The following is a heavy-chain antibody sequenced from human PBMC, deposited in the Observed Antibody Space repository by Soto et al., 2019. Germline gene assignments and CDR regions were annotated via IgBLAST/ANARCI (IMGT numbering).Heavy chain of an antibody. CDR1: GYTFTDYA. V-gene: IGHV1-3*01. CDR3: ARYTGDTFGLLNY. J-gene: IGHJ4*02. CDR2: MNAGVGNT. Sequence: ASVKVSCKASGYTFTDYALHWVRQAPGQRLEWMGWMNAGVGNTLYSQKFQGRITITRDTSASTAYMELNSLRSEDTAIFYCARYTGDTFGLLNYWGRGTLVP. D-gene: IGHD5-18*01.